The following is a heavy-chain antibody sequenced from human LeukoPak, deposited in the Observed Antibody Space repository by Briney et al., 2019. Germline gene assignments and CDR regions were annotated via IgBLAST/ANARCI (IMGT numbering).Heavy chain of an antibody. CDR2: INPNSGGT. J-gene: IGHJ5*02. CDR1: GYTFTGYY. Sequence: ASVKVSCKASGYTFTGYYMHWVRQAPGQGLEWMGWINPNSGGTNYAQKFQGRVTMTRDTSISTAYMELSRLRSVDTAVYYCAREVAVAGTGWFDPWGQGTLVTVSS. CDR3: AREVAVAGTGWFDP. V-gene: IGHV1-2*02. D-gene: IGHD6-19*01.